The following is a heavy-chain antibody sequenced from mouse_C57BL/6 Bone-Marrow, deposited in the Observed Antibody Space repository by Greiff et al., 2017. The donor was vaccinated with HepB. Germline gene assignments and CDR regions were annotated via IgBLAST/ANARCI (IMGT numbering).Heavy chain of an antibody. D-gene: IGHD1-1*01. V-gene: IGHV1-22*01. CDR2: INPNNGGT. CDR3: AKIYGSSYEKDY. J-gene: IGHJ2*01. Sequence: VQLQQSGPELVKPGASVKMSCKASGYTFTDYNMHWVKQSHGKSLEWIGYINPNNGGTSYNQKFKGKATLTVNKSSSTAYMELRSLTSEDSAVYYCAKIYGSSYEKDYWGQGTTLTVSS. CDR1: GYTFTDYN.